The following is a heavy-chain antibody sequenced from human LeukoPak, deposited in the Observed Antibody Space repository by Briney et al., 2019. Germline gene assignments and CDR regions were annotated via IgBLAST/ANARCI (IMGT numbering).Heavy chain of an antibody. J-gene: IGHJ5*02. V-gene: IGHV3-11*01. CDR2: ISSSGSTI. CDR1: GFTFSEYY. CDR3: AREQTDIVVVTAAIVGATS. D-gene: IGHD2-2*02. Sequence: GGSLRLSCAASGFTFSEYYMSWIRQAPGKGLEWVSYISSSGSTIYYADSVKGRLTISRDNAKNSLYLQMNSLRAEDTAVYYCAREQTDIVVVTAAIVGATSWGQGTLVTVSS.